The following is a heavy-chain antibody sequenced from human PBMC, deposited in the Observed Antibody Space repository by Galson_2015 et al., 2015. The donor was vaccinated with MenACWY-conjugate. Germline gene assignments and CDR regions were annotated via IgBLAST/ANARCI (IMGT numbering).Heavy chain of an antibody. D-gene: IGHD3-10*01. Sequence: SVKVSCKASGGIFSTYGLNWVRQAPGQGLEWMGAIIPIFGTPSYAQKFQGRVSISADESTNTAYMDLSSLRTEDTAIYYCARELTRPRGARGVVPGACNIWSQVTSVTVPS. CDR3: ARELTRPRGARGVVPGACNI. V-gene: IGHV1-69*13. CDR2: IIPIFGTP. J-gene: IGHJ3*02. CDR1: GGIFSTYG.